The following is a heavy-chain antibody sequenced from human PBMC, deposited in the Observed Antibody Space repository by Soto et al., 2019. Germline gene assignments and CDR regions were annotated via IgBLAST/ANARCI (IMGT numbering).Heavy chain of an antibody. CDR1: GFTFSSYG. Sequence: QVQLVESGGGVVQPGRSLRLSCAASGFTFSSYGMHWVRQAPGKGLEWVAVISYDGSNKYYADSVKGRFTISRDNSKNTLYLQMNSLRAEDTAVYYCAKGPEWLVPILYYYYYGMDVWGQGTTVTVSS. CDR3: AKGPEWLVPILYYYYYGMDV. D-gene: IGHD6-19*01. V-gene: IGHV3-30*18. CDR2: ISYDGSNK. J-gene: IGHJ6*02.